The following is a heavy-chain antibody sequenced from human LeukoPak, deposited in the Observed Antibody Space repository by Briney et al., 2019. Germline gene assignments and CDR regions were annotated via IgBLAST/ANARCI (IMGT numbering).Heavy chain of an antibody. CDR2: IIPIFGTA. Sequence: ASVKVSCKASGGTFSSYAISWVRQAPGQGLEWMGGIIPIFGTANYAQKFQGRVTITTDESTSTAYMELSSLRSEDTAVYYCARDSVITSSFDYWGQGTLVTVSS. V-gene: IGHV1-69*05. CDR1: GGTFSSYA. D-gene: IGHD3-16*01. J-gene: IGHJ4*02. CDR3: ARDSVITSSFDY.